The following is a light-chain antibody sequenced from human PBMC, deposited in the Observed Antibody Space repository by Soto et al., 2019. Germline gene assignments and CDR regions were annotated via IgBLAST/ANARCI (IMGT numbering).Light chain of an antibody. CDR3: QQYSSWYT. CDR2: GAS. Sequence: EIVLTQSPDTLSVSPGERATLSCRASQSISRTLAWYQQKPGQAPRLLIYGASGRATGIPDRFSGSGSGTEFTLTISSLQSGDLAVYYCQQYSSWYTFGQGTKLEIK. J-gene: IGKJ2*01. V-gene: IGKV3D-15*01. CDR1: QSISRT.